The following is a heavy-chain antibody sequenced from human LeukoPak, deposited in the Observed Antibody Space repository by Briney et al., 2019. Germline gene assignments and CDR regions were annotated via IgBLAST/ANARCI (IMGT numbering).Heavy chain of an antibody. Sequence: GGSLRLSCAASGFTFSNAWVSWVRQAPGKGLEWVGRIKSKTDGGTTDYAAPVKGRFTISRDDSKNTLYLQMNSLKSEDTAVYYCTLPSGWHIDYWGQGTLVTVSS. CDR1: GFTFSNAW. D-gene: IGHD6-19*01. CDR2: IKSKTDGGTT. V-gene: IGHV3-15*01. CDR3: TLPSGWHIDY. J-gene: IGHJ4*02.